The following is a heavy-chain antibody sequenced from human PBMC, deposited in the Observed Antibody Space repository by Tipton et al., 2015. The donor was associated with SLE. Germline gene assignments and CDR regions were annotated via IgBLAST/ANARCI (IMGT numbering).Heavy chain of an antibody. CDR1: GFTFSSYG. CDR2: IRYDGSNK. J-gene: IGHJ2*01. V-gene: IGHV3-30*02. Sequence: SGFTFSSYGMHWVRQAPGKGLEWVAFIRYDGSNKYYADSVKGRFTISRDNSKNTLYLQMNSLRAENTAVYYCAKGKGSPDWYFDLWGRGTLVTVSS. CDR3: AKGKGSPDWYFDL.